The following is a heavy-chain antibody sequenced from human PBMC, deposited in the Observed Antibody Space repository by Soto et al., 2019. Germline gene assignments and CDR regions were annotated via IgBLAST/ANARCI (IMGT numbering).Heavy chain of an antibody. CDR3: ARDMEPGDFGVPGRFAP. D-gene: IGHD3-3*01. J-gene: IGHJ5*02. CDR1: GFTFSDYY. Sequence: PGGSLRLSCAASGFTFSDYYMSWIRQAPGKGLEWVSYISSSGSTIYYADSVKGRFTISRDNAKNSLYLQMNSLRAEDTAVYYCARDMEPGDFGVPGRFAPWGQGTLVTVSS. V-gene: IGHV3-11*01. CDR2: ISSSGSTI.